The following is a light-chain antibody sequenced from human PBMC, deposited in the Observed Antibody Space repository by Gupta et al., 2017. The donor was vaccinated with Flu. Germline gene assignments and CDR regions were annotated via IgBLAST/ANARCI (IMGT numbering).Light chain of an antibody. CDR3: GTWDSRLSAWV. CDR2: DND. Sequence: QSVLTQPPSLSAAPEERVTISSSGSSSNIGNNYVSWYQQLPGTAPKLLIYDNDRRPSGIPARFSGSKSGTSATLGITGLQTGDEADYYCGTWDSRLSAWVFGGGTKLAVL. CDR1: SSNIGNNY. J-gene: IGLJ3*02. V-gene: IGLV1-51*01.